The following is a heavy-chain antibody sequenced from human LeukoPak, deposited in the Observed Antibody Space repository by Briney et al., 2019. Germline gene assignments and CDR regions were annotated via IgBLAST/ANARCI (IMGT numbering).Heavy chain of an antibody. V-gene: IGHV3-30*02. CDR2: TRYDGSNK. CDR3: ARRTALEQYFDY. D-gene: IGHD1/OR15-1a*01. Sequence: GGSLRLSCAASGFTFSSYGMYWVRQAPGKGLEWVAFTRYDGSNKYYADSVKGRFTISRDNSKNTLYLQMNSMRADDTAVYYCARRTALEQYFDYWGQGTLVTVSS. J-gene: IGHJ4*02. CDR1: GFTFSSYG.